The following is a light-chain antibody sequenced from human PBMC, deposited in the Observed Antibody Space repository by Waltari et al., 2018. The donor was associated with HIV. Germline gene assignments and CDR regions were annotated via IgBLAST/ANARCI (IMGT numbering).Light chain of an antibody. J-gene: IGKJ3*01. CDR1: QAISTY. CDR2: AAS. Sequence: DIPMTQSPSSLSATLGDKVLITCRASQAISTYVNWYQQKPGRAPHLLIYAASTLQSGVPSRFSGDSSGTDFTLTINGLQPEDFATYYCQQSFNGVTFGPGTKVYV. V-gene: IGKV1-39*01. CDR3: QQSFNGVT.